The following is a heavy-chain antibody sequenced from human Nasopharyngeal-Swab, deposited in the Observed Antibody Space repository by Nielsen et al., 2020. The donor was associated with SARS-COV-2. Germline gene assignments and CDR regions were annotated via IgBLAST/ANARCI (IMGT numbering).Heavy chain of an antibody. J-gene: IGHJ4*02. Sequence: GESLKISCTASGFTFSSYAMDWVRQAQGKGLEWVSGISGSGGRTYYADSVKGRFTISRDNSKNTLYLQMDGLRVEDTAVYYCASRGGGYDYFHYWGQGTLVTVSS. CDR1: GFTFSSYA. CDR2: ISGSGGRT. V-gene: IGHV3-23*01. D-gene: IGHD5-12*01. CDR3: ASRGGGYDYFHY.